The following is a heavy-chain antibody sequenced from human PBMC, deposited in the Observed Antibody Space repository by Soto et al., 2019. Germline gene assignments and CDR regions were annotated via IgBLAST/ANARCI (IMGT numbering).Heavy chain of an antibody. D-gene: IGHD5-18*01. CDR1: GGSISSYY. CDR3: ARGQRSDYYYYYYMDV. CDR2: IYYSGST. J-gene: IGHJ6*03. V-gene: IGHV4-59*01. Sequence: QVQLQESGPGLVKPSETLSLTCTVSGGSISSYYWSWIRQPPGKGLEWIGYIYYSGSTNYNPSLTSRVTISVDTSKNQFSLNLSSVTAADTAVYYCARGQRSDYYYYYYMDVWGKGTTVTVSS.